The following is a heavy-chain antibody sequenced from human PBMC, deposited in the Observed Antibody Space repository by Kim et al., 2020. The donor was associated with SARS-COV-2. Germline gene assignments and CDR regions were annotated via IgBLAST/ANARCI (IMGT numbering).Heavy chain of an antibody. D-gene: IGHD6-13*01. Sequence: SETLSLTCTVSGGTISSYYWSWIRQPPGKGLEWIGYIYYSGSTNYNPSLKSRVTISVDTSKNQFSLKLRSVTAADTAVYSCASDGGSSLSFDYWGQCTLV. J-gene: IGHJ4*02. CDR1: GGTISSYY. CDR3: ASDGGSSLSFDY. V-gene: IGHV4-59*01. CDR2: IYYSGST.